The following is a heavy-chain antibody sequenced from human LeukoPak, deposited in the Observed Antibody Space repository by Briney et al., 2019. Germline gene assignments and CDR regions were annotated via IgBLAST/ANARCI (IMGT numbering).Heavy chain of an antibody. Sequence: PGGSLRLSCSASGFTFSRYAMHWVRQAPGKGLEYVSAISSNGGSTYYADSVKGRFTISRDNSRNTLHLQMSSVRVEDTAVYYCVKDSSSGSYFDYWGQGTLVTVSS. J-gene: IGHJ4*02. CDR3: VKDSSSGSYFDY. CDR2: ISSNGGST. D-gene: IGHD3-10*01. CDR1: GFTFSRYA. V-gene: IGHV3-64D*06.